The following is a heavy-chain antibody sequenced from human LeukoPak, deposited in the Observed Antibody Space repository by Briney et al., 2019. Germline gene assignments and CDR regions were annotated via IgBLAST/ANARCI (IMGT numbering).Heavy chain of an antibody. CDR2: INTDGSST. J-gene: IGHJ4*02. V-gene: IGHV3-74*01. CDR3: ARVGYCSGGSCYGHDF. D-gene: IGHD2-15*01. Sequence: PGGSLRLSCAASEFTFSVYWMHWVRQAPGKGLVWVSHINTDGSSTKYADSVKGRFTISRDNAKNTVYLQMNSLTAEDTAVYYCARVGYCSGGSCYGHDFWGQGTLVTVSS. CDR1: EFTFSVYW.